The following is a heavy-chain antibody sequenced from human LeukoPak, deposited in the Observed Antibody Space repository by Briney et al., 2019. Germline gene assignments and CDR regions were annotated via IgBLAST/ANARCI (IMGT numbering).Heavy chain of an antibody. CDR1: GFTASTTY. CDR2: MYYSGST. J-gene: IGHJ5*02. V-gene: IGHV4-59*08. CDR3: ARRTGEAVWFDP. D-gene: IGHD3-16*01. Sequence: PGGSLRLSCAASGFTASTTYMSWIRQPPGKGLEWIGYMYYSGSTNYNPSLKSRVTISIDTSKNQFSLKLSSVTAADTAVHYCARRTGEAVWFDPWGQGTLVTVSS.